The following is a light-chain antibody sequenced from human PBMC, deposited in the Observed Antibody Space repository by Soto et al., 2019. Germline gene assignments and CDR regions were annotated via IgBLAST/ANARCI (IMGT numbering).Light chain of an antibody. CDR1: QSVSSN. V-gene: IGKV3-15*01. CDR2: GAY. CDR3: QQYNNWPPYT. Sequence: EIVMTQSPATLSVSPGERATLSCRASQSVSSNLAWYQQKRGQAPRLLIYGAYTRATGIPARFSGSGSGTEFTLTISSLQSEDFAVYYCQQYNNWPPYTFGQGTKLEIK. J-gene: IGKJ2*01.